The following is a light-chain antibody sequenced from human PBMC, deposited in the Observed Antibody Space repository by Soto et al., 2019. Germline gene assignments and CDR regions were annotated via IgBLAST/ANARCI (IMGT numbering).Light chain of an antibody. CDR3: QQSYSSPQT. J-gene: IGKJ1*01. CDR2: STS. V-gene: IGKV1-39*01. CDR1: QSVSNY. Sequence: DVQMTQSPSSPPASVGDRGNLTRRASQSVSNYLNWYRQLPGKAPTXMIYSTSTLQSGVPSRFSGSGSGTDFTLTISGLQPEDFATYFCQQSYSSPQTFGQGTKVDIK.